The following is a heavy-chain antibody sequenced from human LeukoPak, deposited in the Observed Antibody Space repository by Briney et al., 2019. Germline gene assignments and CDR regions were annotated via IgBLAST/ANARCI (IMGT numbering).Heavy chain of an antibody. D-gene: IGHD3/OR15-3a*01. Sequence: SETLSLTCTVSGGSISSSSFYWGWIRQPPGKGLEWIGSIYYSGSTYYHPSLKSRVTISVDTPKNQLSLKLSSVTAADTAVYYCARQTGSGLFILPGGQGTLVTVSS. J-gene: IGHJ4*02. V-gene: IGHV4-39*01. CDR3: ARQTGSGLFILP. CDR2: IYYSGST. CDR1: GGSISSSSFY.